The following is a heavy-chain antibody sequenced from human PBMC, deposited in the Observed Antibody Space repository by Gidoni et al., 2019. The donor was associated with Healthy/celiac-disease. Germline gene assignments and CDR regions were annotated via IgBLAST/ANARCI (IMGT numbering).Heavy chain of an antibody. Sequence: EVQLLESGGGLVQPGGSLRLSCAASGFTFSRYAMSWVRQAPGKGLEWVSAISGSGGSTYYADSVKGRFTISRDNSKNTLYLQMNSLRAEDTAVYYCAKPFRGYGSGMESLWFDPWGQGTLVTVSS. CDR3: AKPFRGYGSGMESLWFDP. CDR2: ISGSGGST. V-gene: IGHV3-23*01. J-gene: IGHJ5*02. CDR1: GFTFSRYA. D-gene: IGHD3-10*01.